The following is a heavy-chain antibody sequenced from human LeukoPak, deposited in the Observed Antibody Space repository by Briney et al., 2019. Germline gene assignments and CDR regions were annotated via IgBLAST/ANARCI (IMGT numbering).Heavy chain of an antibody. CDR1: GLTVSSTY. D-gene: IGHD3-22*01. CDR3: ARDYYDSSGQD. J-gene: IGHJ4*02. CDR2: IYSDGST. V-gene: IGHV3-66*01. Sequence: GGSLRLSCAASGLTVSSTYMSWVRQAPGKGLEWVSVIYSDGSTYYADSVKGRFTISRDNSRNTLYLQMNSLRAEDTAEYYCARDYYDSSGQDWGQGTLVTVSS.